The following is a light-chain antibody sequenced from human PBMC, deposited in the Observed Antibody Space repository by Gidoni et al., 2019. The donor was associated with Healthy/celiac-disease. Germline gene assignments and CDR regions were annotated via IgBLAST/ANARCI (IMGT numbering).Light chain of an antibody. CDR2: WAS. V-gene: IGKV4-1*01. Sequence: DIVMTQSPDSLAVSLGERATINCKSSQSVLHSSNNKNYLAWYQQKPGQPPKLLIYWASTREFGVPDRFSGSGSGTDFTLTISSLQAEEVAVYYCQQYYSPPWTFGPGTRVEIK. J-gene: IGKJ1*01. CDR1: QSVLHSSNNKNY. CDR3: QQYYSPPWT.